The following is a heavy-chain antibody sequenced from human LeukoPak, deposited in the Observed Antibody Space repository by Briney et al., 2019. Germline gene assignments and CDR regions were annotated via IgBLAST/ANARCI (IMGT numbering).Heavy chain of an antibody. CDR2: ISWNSGSI. J-gene: IGHJ4*02. V-gene: IGHV3-9*01. CDR3: AREVVSSPSYFDS. Sequence: QPGGSLRLSCAASGFTFDDYAMHWVRQAPGKGLEWVSGISWNSGSIGYADSVKGRFTISRDNAKNTLYLLMNSLIPEDTAVYYCAREVVSSPSYFDSWGQGTLVTVSS. CDR1: GFTFDDYA. D-gene: IGHD2-15*01.